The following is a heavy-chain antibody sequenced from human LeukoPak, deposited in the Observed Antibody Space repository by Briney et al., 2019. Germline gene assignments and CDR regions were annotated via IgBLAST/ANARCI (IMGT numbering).Heavy chain of an antibody. V-gene: IGHV3-49*04. CDR1: GFTFSIYA. Sequence: PGGSLRLSCAASGFTFSIYAMSWVRQAPGKGLEWVGFIRSKAYGGTTEYAASVKGRFTISRDDSKSIAYLQMNSLKTEDTAVYYCTRDFGVVNPYYFDYWGQGTLVTVSS. D-gene: IGHD3-3*01. J-gene: IGHJ4*02. CDR2: IRSKAYGGTT. CDR3: TRDFGVVNPYYFDY.